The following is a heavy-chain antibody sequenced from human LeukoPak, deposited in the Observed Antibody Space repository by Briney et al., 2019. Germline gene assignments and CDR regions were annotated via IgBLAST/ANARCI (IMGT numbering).Heavy chain of an antibody. CDR3: ARGWDRAHPTGFEFDV. CDR1: GFAINSQA. CDR2: ISGVGDG. V-gene: IGHV3-23*01. D-gene: IGHD1-26*01. Sequence: GGSLRLSCTASGFAINSQAMSWVRQAPGKGLEWVSAISGVGDGYYAESVKGRFTISRDNAKNSVHLQMDNLRVEDTAVYYCARGWDRAHPTGFEFDVWGQGTLVTVSS. J-gene: IGHJ4*02.